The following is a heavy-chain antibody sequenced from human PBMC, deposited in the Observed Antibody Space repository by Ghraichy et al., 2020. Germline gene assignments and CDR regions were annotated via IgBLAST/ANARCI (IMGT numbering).Heavy chain of an antibody. Sequence: SETLSLTCAVYGGSFSGYYWSWIRQPPGKGLEWIGEINHSGSTNYNPSLKSRVTISVDTSKNQFSLKLSSVTAADTAVYYCARGFVYSSSWQYYYYGMDVWGQGTTVTVSS. J-gene: IGHJ6*02. CDR3: ARGFVYSSSWQYYYYGMDV. CDR2: INHSGST. D-gene: IGHD6-13*01. V-gene: IGHV4-34*01. CDR1: GGSFSGYY.